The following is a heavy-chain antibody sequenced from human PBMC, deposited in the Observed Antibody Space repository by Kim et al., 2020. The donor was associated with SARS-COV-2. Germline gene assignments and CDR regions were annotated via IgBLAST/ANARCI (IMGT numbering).Heavy chain of an antibody. J-gene: IGHJ4*01. D-gene: IGHD1-26*01. CDR1: ESISSQGYY. CDR3: ARFATWELLPPGDYLDH. V-gene: IGHV4-39*01. Sequence: SETLSLTCTVSESISSQGYYWGWIRQPPGKGLEWIGSIYYIGTTSYNPSLESRVAISLDTSKNQFSLSLRSVTDADTAIYYCARFATWELLPPGDYLDH. CDR2: IYYIGTT.